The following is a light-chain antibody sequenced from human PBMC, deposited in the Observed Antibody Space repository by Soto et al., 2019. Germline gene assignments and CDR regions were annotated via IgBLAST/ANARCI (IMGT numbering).Light chain of an antibody. CDR1: RSVDTD. Sequence: EILMTKSPATLSVSPGDSATLSCRASRSVDTDLAWYQQKPGQAPRLLVFATSARATGVPDRFRGSRSGTDFTLTISSLQPEDSATYYCHQYYNRPPWTFGQGTKVDIK. J-gene: IGKJ1*01. V-gene: IGKV3-15*01. CDR2: ATS. CDR3: HQYYNRPPWT.